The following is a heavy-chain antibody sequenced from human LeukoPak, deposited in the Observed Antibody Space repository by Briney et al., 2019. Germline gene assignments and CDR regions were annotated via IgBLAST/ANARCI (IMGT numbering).Heavy chain of an antibody. D-gene: IGHD6-13*01. Sequence: SETLSLTCTVSGGSISSSGYYWGWIRQPPGKGLEWIGSIYYSGSTYYNPSLKSRVTISVDTSKNQFSLKLSSVTAADTAVYYCARTVRALVYDPRLFDYWGQGTLVTVSS. CDR2: IYYSGST. V-gene: IGHV4-39*01. J-gene: IGHJ4*02. CDR3: ARTVRALVYDPRLFDY. CDR1: GGSISSSGYY.